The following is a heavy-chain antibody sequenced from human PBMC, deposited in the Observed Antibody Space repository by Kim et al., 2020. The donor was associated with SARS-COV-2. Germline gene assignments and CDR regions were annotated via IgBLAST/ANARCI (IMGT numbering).Heavy chain of an antibody. CDR3: ARAGSSGRTRAYYFDY. V-gene: IGHV4-34*01. Sequence: SETLSLTCAVYGGSFSGYYWSWIRQPPGKGLEWIGEINHSGSTNYNPSLKSRVTISVDTSKNQFSLKLSSVTAADTAVYYCARAGSSGRTRAYYFDYWGQGTLVTVSS. J-gene: IGHJ4*02. D-gene: IGHD6-19*01. CDR1: GGSFSGYY. CDR2: INHSGST.